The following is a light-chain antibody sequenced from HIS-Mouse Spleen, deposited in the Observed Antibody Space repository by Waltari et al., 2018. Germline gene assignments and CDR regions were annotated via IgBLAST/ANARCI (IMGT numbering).Light chain of an antibody. CDR2: DAS. CDR3: QQRSNWPLT. J-gene: IGKJ4*01. Sequence: EIGLTQSPATLSLSPGERATLPCRASQSVSSYLAWYPQKPGQAPRLLIYDASNRATGIPARFSGSGSGTDFTLTISSLEPEDFAVYYCQQRSNWPLTFGGGTKVEIK. V-gene: IGKV3-11*01. CDR1: QSVSSY.